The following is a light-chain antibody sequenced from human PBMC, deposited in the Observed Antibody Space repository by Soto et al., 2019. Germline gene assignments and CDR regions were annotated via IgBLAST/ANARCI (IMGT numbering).Light chain of an antibody. CDR3: MQALQTLPLT. J-gene: IGKJ5*01. CDR1: QSLLHSNGYNY. CDR2: LGS. Sequence: DIVMTQSPLSLPVTPGEPASISCRSSQSLLHSNGYNYLDWYLQKPGQSPQLLIYLGSNRASGVPDRFSGSGSGTDFTLKISRVEAEEVGVYYCMQALQTLPLTFGQGTRMETK. V-gene: IGKV2-28*01.